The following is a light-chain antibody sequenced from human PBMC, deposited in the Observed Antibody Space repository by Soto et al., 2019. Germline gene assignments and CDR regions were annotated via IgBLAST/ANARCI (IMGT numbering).Light chain of an antibody. CDR3: QTWGTGIPL. Sequence: QLVLTQSPSASASLGASVKLTCTLTSGHSSYAIAWHQQQPEKGPRYLMKLNSDGSNIKGDGIPDRFSGSSSGAERYLTISSRQSEDEADYDCQTWGTGIPLFGGGTKQSVL. V-gene: IGLV4-69*01. CDR1: SGHSSYA. J-gene: IGLJ2*01. CDR2: LNSDGSN.